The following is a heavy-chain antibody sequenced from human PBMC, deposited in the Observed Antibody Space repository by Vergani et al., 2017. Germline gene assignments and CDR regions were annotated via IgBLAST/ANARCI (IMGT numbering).Heavy chain of an antibody. CDR2: INPNSGGT. Sequence: QVQLVQSGAEVKKPGASVKVSCKASGYTFTGYYMHWVRQAPGKGLEWMGRINPNSGGTNYAQKFQGRVTMTRDTSISTAYMELSRLRSDDTAVYYCARDRRAVAVAYNFDLWGRGTLVTVSS. CDR3: ARDRRAVAVAYNFDL. J-gene: IGHJ2*01. CDR1: GYTFTGYY. D-gene: IGHD6-19*01. V-gene: IGHV1-2*06.